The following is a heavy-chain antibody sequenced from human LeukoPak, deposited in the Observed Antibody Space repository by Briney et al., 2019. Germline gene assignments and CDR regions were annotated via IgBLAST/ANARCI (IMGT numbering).Heavy chain of an antibody. CDR1: GFTVSSYY. J-gene: IGHJ6*02. CDR2: IYSGGST. CDR3: ARSYSNHLFGMDV. D-gene: IGHD4-11*01. Sequence: GGSLRLSCAASGFTVSSYYMTWVRQAPGKGLEWVSVIYSGGSTYYADSVKSRVAISRDNSKNTVFLQMNSVRAADTALYYCARSYSNHLFGMDVWGQGTTVTVSS. V-gene: IGHV3-66*01.